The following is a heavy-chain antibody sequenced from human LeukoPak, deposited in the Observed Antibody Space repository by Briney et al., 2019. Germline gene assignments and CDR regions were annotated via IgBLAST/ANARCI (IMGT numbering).Heavy chain of an antibody. CDR2: IIPIFGTA. CDR3: ALLGYCSGGSCFGAFDI. J-gene: IGHJ3*02. CDR1: GGTFSSYA. Sequence: VASVKVSCKASGGTFSSYAISRVRQAPGQGLEWMGGIIPIFGTANYAQKFQGRVTITADKSTSTAYMELSSLRSEDTAVYYCALLGYCSGGSCFGAFDIWGQGTMVTVSS. V-gene: IGHV1-69*06. D-gene: IGHD2-15*01.